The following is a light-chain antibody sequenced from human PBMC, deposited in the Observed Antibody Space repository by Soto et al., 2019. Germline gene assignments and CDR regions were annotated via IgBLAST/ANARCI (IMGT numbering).Light chain of an antibody. J-gene: IGLJ3*02. CDR2: EVS. Sequence: QSALTQPPSASGSPGQSVTISCTGTSSDIGAYNYVSWYQQHPGKAPKLLIHEVSKRPSGIPDRFSGYTSGNMASLTVSGLQDEDEADYYCSSYAGSNDRWVFGGGTKLTVL. CDR1: SSDIGAYNY. V-gene: IGLV2-8*01. CDR3: SSYAGSNDRWV.